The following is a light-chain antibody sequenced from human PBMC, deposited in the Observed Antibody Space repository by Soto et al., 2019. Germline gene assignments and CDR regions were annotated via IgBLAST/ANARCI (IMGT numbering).Light chain of an antibody. CDR1: QGISSY. V-gene: IGKV1-39*01. CDR2: AAS. CDR3: QQSYSTPT. Sequence: DIQMTQSPSSVSASVGDRVTITCRASQGISSYLNWYQQKPGKAPKLLIYAASSLQSGVPSRFSGSGSGTDFTLTISSLQPEDFATYYCQQSYSTPTFGGGTKVDNK. J-gene: IGKJ4*01.